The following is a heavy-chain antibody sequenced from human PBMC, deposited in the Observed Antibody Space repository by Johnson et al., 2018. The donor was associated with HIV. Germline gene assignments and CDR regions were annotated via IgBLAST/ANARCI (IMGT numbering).Heavy chain of an antibody. J-gene: IGHJ3*02. Sequence: VQLVESGGGLVQPGGSLRLSCAASGFTFSSYWMSWVRQAPGKGLEWVANIKQDGSEKYYVDSVKGRFTISRDNAKNTLYLQVNSLRAEDTAVYYCATPRIPTDRAFDIWGQGTMVTVSS. CDR2: IKQDGSEK. CDR3: ATPRIPTDRAFDI. V-gene: IGHV3-7*03. D-gene: IGHD2/OR15-2a*01. CDR1: GFTFSSYW.